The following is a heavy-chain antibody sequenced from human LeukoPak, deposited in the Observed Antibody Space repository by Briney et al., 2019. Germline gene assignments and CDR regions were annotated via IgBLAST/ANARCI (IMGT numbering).Heavy chain of an antibody. J-gene: IGHJ6*03. CDR3: AKVGLGAVAYYYYMDV. CDR2: IRYDGSNK. Sequence: GGSLRLSCAASGFTFSSYGMHWVRQAPGKGPEWVAFIRYDGSNKYYADSVKGRFTISRDNSKNTLYLQMNSLRAEDTAVYYCAKVGLGAVAYYYYMDVWGKGTTVTVSS. CDR1: GFTFSSYG. V-gene: IGHV3-30*02. D-gene: IGHD3-16*01.